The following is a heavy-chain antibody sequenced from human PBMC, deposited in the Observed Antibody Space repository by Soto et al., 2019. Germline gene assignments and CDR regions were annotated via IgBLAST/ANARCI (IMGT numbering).Heavy chain of an antibody. D-gene: IGHD3-3*01. CDR2: INHSGST. J-gene: IGHJ5*02. V-gene: IGHV4-34*01. CDR1: GGSFSGYY. Sequence: QVQLQQWGAGLLKPSETLSLTCAVYGGSFSGYYWSWIRKPPGKGLEWIGEINHSGSTNYNPSLKSRVTISVDTSKNQFSLKLSSVTAADTAVYYCARVGYYDFWSGYSDRRWFDPWGQGTLVTVSS. CDR3: ARVGYYDFWSGYSDRRWFDP.